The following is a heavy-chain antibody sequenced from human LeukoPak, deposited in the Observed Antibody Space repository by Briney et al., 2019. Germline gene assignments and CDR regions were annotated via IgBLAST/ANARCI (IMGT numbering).Heavy chain of an antibody. CDR3: ARDASYSGYGFDY. D-gene: IGHD5-12*01. V-gene: IGHV4-59*12. CDR2: IYYSGST. CDR1: GGSISSFY. Sequence: SETLSLTCTVSGGSISSFYWGWIRQPPGKALEWIGYIYYSGSTNYNPSLKSRVTISVDTSKNQFSLKLSSVTAADTAVYYCARDASYSGYGFDYWGQGTLVTVSS. J-gene: IGHJ4*02.